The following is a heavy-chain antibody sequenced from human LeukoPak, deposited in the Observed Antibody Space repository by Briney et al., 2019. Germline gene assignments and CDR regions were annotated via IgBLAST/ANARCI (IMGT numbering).Heavy chain of an antibody. J-gene: IGHJ5*02. V-gene: IGHV1-2*02. Sequence: ASVKVSCKASGYTFTGYYMHWVRQAPGQGHEWMGWINPNSGGTNYAQKFQGRVTMTRDTSISTAYMELSRLRSDDTAVYYCARVTSEYGGKGDDWFDPWGQGTLVTVSS. CDR2: INPNSGGT. CDR1: GYTFTGYY. CDR3: ARVTSEYGGKGDDWFDP. D-gene: IGHD4-23*01.